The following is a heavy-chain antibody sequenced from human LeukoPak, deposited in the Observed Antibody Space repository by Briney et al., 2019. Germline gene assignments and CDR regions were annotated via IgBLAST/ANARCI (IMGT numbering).Heavy chain of an antibody. J-gene: IGHJ6*02. Sequence: SETLSLTCTVSGGSIGSYYWSWIRQPPGKGLEWIGYIYYSGSTNYNPSLKSRVTISVDTSKNQFSLKLSSVTAADTAVYYCARWGRIVGATTFSYYYYGMDVWGQGTTVTVSS. CDR1: GGSIGSYY. CDR2: IYYSGST. D-gene: IGHD1-26*01. V-gene: IGHV4-59*08. CDR3: ARWGRIVGATTFSYYYYGMDV.